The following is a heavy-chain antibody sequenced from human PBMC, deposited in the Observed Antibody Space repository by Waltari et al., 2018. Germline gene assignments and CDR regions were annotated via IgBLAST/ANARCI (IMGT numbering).Heavy chain of an antibody. D-gene: IGHD2-2*01. CDR1: GGSFSGYY. CDR2: SNHRGST. V-gene: IGHV4-34*01. CDR3: ARGRYCSSTSCFRYAFDI. J-gene: IGHJ3*02. Sequence: QVQLQQWGAGLLKPSETLSLTCAVYGGSFSGYYWSWIRQPPGKGLRWIGESNHRGSTYYNPSLRSRVPISVETSKNQFSLRLSSVTAADTAVYYCARGRYCSSTSCFRYAFDIWGQGTMVTVSS.